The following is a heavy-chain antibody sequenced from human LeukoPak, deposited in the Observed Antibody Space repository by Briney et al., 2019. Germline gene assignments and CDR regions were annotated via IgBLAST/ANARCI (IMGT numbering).Heavy chain of an antibody. CDR1: GFTFSSYG. V-gene: IGHV3-30*02. J-gene: IGHJ4*02. CDR3: AKERDTAMVTIDY. Sequence: PGGSLRLSCAASGFTFSSYGMHWVRQAPGKGLELVAFIRYDGSNKYYADSVKGRFTISRDNSKNTLYLQMNSLRAEDTAVYYCAKERDTAMVTIDYWGQGTLVTVSS. D-gene: IGHD5-18*01. CDR2: IRYDGSNK.